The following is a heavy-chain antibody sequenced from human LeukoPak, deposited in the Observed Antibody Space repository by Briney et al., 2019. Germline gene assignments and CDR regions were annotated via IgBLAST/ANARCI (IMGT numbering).Heavy chain of an antibody. V-gene: IGHV4-4*07. CDR3: ARDPLGDSSGSYFDP. D-gene: IGHD3-22*01. CDR2: VHSSGNT. CDR1: GFTISNYY. Sequence: PSETLSLTCSVSGFTISNYYWSWIRQPAGKGLEWIGRVHSSGNTNYNPSLKSRVTMSVNTPTNLFSLKLSSVTAADTAVYYCARDPLGDSSGSYFDPWDQGTLVTVSS. J-gene: IGHJ5*02.